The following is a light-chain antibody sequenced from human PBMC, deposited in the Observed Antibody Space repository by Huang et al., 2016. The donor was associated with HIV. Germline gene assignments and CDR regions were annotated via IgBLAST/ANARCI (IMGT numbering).Light chain of an antibody. V-gene: IGKV1-39*01. CDR2: VSS. J-gene: IGKJ2*02. CDR3: QQSYNTPRT. CDR1: QSIRTY. Sequence: DIQLTQSPSSLSASVGDRVTITCRASQSIRTYLNWYQQKPGKAPKPLIYVSSSLQSGVPSRFSGSGSGTDFTLTISRLQPEDFATYYCQQSYNTPRTFGQGTKLEIK.